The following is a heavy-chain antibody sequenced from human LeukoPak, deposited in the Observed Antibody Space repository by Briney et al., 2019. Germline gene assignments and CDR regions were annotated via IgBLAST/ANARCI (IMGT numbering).Heavy chain of an antibody. CDR2: ISGSGGST. J-gene: IGHJ6*03. Sequence: PGGSLRPSCAASGFTFSSYAMSWVRQAPGKGLEWVSAISGSGGSTYYAASVKGRFTISRDNSKNTLYLQMNSLRAEDTAVYYCAKQYCSSTSCYPNYYYYYMDVWGKGTTVTVSS. CDR3: AKQYCSSTSCYPNYYYYYMDV. V-gene: IGHV3-23*01. CDR1: GFTFSSYA. D-gene: IGHD2-2*01.